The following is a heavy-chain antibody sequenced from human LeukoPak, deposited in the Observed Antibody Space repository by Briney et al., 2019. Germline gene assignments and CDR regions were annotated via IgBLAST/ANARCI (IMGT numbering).Heavy chain of an antibody. CDR1: GYTFTDYF. CDR2: INPNSGGT. V-gene: IGHV1-2*02. D-gene: IGHD4-23*01. J-gene: IGHJ5*02. CDR3: ARESNSGVS. Sequence: GASVKVSCKASGYTFTDYFMHWVRQAPGQGLEWMGWINPNSGGTNFAQKFQGRVTMTRDTSISTAYMELSSLTSDDTAVYYCARESNSGVSWGQGTLVTVSS.